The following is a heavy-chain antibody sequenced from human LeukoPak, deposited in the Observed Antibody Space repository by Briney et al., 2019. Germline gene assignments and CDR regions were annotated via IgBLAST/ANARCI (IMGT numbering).Heavy chain of an antibody. CDR2: IIPIFGTA. J-gene: IGHJ4*02. CDR1: GGTFSSYA. V-gene: IGHV1-69*06. D-gene: IGHD2-2*03. CDR3: ARAYAGYCSSTSCSYYYFDY. Sequence: ASVKVSCKASGGTFSSYAISWVRQAPGQGLEWMGGIIPIFGTANYAQKFQGRVTITADKSTSTAYMELSSLRSEDTAVYYCARAYAGYCSSTSCSYYYFDYWGQGTLVTVSS.